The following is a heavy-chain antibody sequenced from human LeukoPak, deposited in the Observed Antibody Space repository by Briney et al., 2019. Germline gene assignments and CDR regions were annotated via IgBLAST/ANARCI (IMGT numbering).Heavy chain of an antibody. D-gene: IGHD2-2*01. CDR1: GFTFSSYS. Sequence: PGGSLRLSCAASGFTFSSYSMNWVRQAPGKWLEWVSSISSSRSYIYYADSVKGRSTISRDNANNSLYLQMNSLRAEDTAVYYCARAPAAMVDYWGQGTLVTVSS. CDR3: ARAPAAMVDY. V-gene: IGHV3-21*01. CDR2: ISSSRSYI. J-gene: IGHJ4*02.